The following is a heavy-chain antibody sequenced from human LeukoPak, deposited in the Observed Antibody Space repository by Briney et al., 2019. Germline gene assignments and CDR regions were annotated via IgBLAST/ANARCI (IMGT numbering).Heavy chain of an antibody. CDR1: GYTFISYS. V-gene: IGHV7-4-1*02. D-gene: IGHD3-10*01. Sequence: GASVKVSCKASGYTFISYSMNWVRQAPGQGLEWMGWINTNTGNPTYAQGFTGRFVFSLDTSVSTACLQISSLKAEDTAVYYCARGSIGAPHHFDYWGQGTLVTVSS. J-gene: IGHJ4*02. CDR3: ARGSIGAPHHFDY. CDR2: INTNTGNP.